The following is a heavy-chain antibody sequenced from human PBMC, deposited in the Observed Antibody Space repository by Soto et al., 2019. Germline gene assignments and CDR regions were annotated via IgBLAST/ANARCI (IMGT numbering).Heavy chain of an antibody. CDR1: GGTFSSYS. D-gene: IGHD3-22*01. V-gene: IGHV1-69*01. CDR3: AIEYSSSPPYYPIGY. Sequence: QVQLVQSGAEVKKPGSSVKVSCKASGGTFSSYSISWVRQAPGQGLEWMGGIIPIFGTANYAQKFQGRVTITVNESTSTAHMVLRSLRSEDTAVYYCAIEYSSSPPYYPIGYWGQGTMVTVSS. J-gene: IGHJ4*02. CDR2: IIPIFGTA.